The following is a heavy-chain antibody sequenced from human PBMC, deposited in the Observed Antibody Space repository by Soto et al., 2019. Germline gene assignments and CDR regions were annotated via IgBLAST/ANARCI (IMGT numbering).Heavy chain of an antibody. CDR2: IRSKANSYAT. V-gene: IGHV3-73*01. CDR1: GFAFSGSA. D-gene: IGHD6-6*01. J-gene: IGHJ4*02. CDR3: TSTTYSSSSLDY. Sequence: GGSLRVSCAASGFAFSGSAMHWVRQASGKGLEWVGRIRSKANSYATAYAASVKGRFTISRDDSKNTAYLQMNSLKAEDTAVYYCTSTTYSSSSLDYWGQGTLVTVSS.